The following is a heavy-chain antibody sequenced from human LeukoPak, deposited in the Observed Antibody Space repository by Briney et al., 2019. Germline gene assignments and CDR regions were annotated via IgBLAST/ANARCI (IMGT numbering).Heavy chain of an antibody. Sequence: GASVKVSCKASGYTFTGYYMHWVRQAPGQALEWMGWIKPNSGDTKYGQKFQGRVTVTRDTSISTAYMELNRLTSDDTAVYYCARAGSVVHPPEYFRHWGQGTLVTVST. CDR2: IKPNSGDT. CDR3: ARAGSVVHPPEYFRH. D-gene: IGHD1-26*01. CDR1: GYTFTGYY. J-gene: IGHJ1*01. V-gene: IGHV1-2*02.